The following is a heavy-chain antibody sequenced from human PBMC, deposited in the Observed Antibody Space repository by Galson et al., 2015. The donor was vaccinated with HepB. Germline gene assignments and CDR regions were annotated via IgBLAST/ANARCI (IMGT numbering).Heavy chain of an antibody. J-gene: IGHJ6*02. CDR1: GFTFSSYS. V-gene: IGHV3-48*01. Sequence: SLRLSCAASGFTFSSYSMNWVRQAPGKGLEWVSYISSSSSTIYYADSVKGRFTISRDNAKNSLYLQMNSLRAEDTAVYYCARDQGYDFWSGYYRTYYYYGMDVWGQGTTVTVSS. CDR3: ARDQGYDFWSGYYRTYYYYGMDV. D-gene: IGHD3-3*01. CDR2: ISSSSSTI.